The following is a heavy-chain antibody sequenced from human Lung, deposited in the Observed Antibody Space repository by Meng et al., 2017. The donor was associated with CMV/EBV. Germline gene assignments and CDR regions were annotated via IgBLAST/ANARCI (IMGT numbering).Heavy chain of an antibody. V-gene: IGHV1-46*01. CDR3: ARKPVLGAMDY. CDR1: GYTFTSYY. J-gene: IGHJ4*02. CDR2: INPSGGST. D-gene: IGHD5-12*01. Sequence: SXKASGYTFTSYYMHWVRQAPGQGLEWMGIINPSGGSTSYAQKFQGRVTMTRDTSTSTVYMELSSLRSEDTAVYYCARKPVLGAMDYWGQRTLVPVPS.